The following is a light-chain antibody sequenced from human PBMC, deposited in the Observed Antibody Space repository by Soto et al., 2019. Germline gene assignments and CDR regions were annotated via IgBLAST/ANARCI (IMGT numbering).Light chain of an antibody. J-gene: IGKJ5*01. V-gene: IGKV3-11*01. CDR2: EVS. Sequence: EIMLTQSPATLSLYPGERATLSCRASQTVSSSLAWYQQKPGQAPRLLIYEVSNRATGIPARFSGSGSGADFTLTISSLEPGDFATYYCQQFNNYPITFGQGARLEVK. CDR1: QTVSSS. CDR3: QQFNNYPIT.